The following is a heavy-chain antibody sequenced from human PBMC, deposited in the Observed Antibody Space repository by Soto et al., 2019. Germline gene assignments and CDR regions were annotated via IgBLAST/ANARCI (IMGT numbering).Heavy chain of an antibody. D-gene: IGHD5-12*01. Sequence: PGGSLRLSCAASGFTFSSYSMNWVRQAPGKGLEWVSSISSSSSYIYYADSVKGRFTISRDNAKNSLYLQMNSLRAEDTAVYYCARSGWLQPTQTVFFDYWGKGTLVTVSS. J-gene: IGHJ4*02. CDR1: GFTFSSYS. CDR2: ISSSSSYI. V-gene: IGHV3-21*01. CDR3: ARSGWLQPTQTVFFDY.